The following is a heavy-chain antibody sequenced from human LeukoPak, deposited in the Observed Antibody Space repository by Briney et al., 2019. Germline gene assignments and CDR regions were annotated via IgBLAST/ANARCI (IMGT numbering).Heavy chain of an antibody. V-gene: IGHV3-7*01. Sequence: GGSLRLSCAASGFTFSSYSMNWVRQAPGKGLEWVANIKQDGSEKYYVDSVKGRFAISRDNAKNSLYLQMNSLRAEDTAVYYCARLLVYNSGGEAFDHWGQGTLVTVSS. CDR1: GFTFSSYS. CDR3: ARLLVYNSGGEAFDH. J-gene: IGHJ4*02. CDR2: IKQDGSEK. D-gene: IGHD1-20*01.